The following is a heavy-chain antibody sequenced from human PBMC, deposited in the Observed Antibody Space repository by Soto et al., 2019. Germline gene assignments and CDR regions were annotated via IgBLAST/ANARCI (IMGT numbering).Heavy chain of an antibody. J-gene: IGHJ6*02. V-gene: IGHV1-69*01. D-gene: IGHD3-9*01. Sequence: VQLVQSGAEVKKPGSSVKVSCKASGGTFSSYAISWVRQAPGQGLEWMGGIIPIFGTANYAQKFQGRVTITADESTSTAYMELSSLRSEDTAVYYCARGGYDILTGYYRYYYGMDVWGQGTTVTVSS. CDR1: GGTFSSYA. CDR2: IIPIFGTA. CDR3: ARGGYDILTGYYRYYYGMDV.